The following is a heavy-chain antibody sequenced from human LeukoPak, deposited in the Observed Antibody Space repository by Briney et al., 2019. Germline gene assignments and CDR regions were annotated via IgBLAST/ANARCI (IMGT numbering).Heavy chain of an antibody. D-gene: IGHD3-10*01. J-gene: IGHJ3*02. CDR1: GFTFSSYW. CDR2: IRSDGSST. Sequence: GGSLRLSCAASGFTFSSYWMHWVRQAPGKGLVWVSAIRSDGSSTSYADSVKGRFTISRDNAKNTLYLQMNSLRAEDTAVYYCARDQAGAFDMWGQGTMVTVPS. CDR3: ARDQAGAFDM. V-gene: IGHV3-74*01.